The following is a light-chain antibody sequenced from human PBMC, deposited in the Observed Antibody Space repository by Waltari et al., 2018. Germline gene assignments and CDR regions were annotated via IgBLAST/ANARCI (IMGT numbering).Light chain of an antibody. CDR1: SSDVGGYNC. CDR2: DVS. CDR3: NSYAGSNSVL. Sequence: QSALTQPPSASGSPGQSVTISCTGTSSDVGGYNCVSWYQQPPGKAPNLMIYDVSKRPSVCPGRVSGSRSSNTAYLPVSGLQAEDGSDYYCNSYAGSNSVLIGAGTKLTVL. V-gene: IGLV2-8*01. J-gene: IGLJ2*01.